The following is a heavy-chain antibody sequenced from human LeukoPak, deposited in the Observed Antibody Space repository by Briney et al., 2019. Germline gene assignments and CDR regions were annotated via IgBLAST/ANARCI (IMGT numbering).Heavy chain of an antibody. CDR1: GGTFSSYA. Sequence: SVKVSCKASGGTFSSYAISWVRQAPGQGLEWMGGIIPIFGTANYAQKFQGRVTITTDESTSTAYMELSSLRSEDTAVYYCASDGHSSGWYEGPGAFDIWGQGTMVTVSS. D-gene: IGHD6-19*01. CDR2: IIPIFGTA. J-gene: IGHJ3*02. V-gene: IGHV1-69*05. CDR3: ASDGHSSGWYEGPGAFDI.